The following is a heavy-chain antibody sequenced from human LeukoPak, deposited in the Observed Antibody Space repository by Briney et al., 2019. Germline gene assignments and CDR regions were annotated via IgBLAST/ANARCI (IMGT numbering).Heavy chain of an antibody. CDR1: GFTFDDYA. Sequence: GGSLRLSCAAYGFTFDDYARHSVRQAPGKGLEWVSGISWNSVSIGYADSVKGRCTIARDKAKNSLYQQMHSLRAEVMALYYCAKGDSTHAFDIWGQGTMVTVSS. V-gene: IGHV3-9*03. D-gene: IGHD3-22*01. CDR2: ISWNSVSI. CDR3: AKGDSTHAFDI. J-gene: IGHJ3*02.